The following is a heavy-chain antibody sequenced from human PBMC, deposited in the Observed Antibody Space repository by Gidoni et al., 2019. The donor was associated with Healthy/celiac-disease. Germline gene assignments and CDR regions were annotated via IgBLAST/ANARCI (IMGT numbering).Heavy chain of an antibody. J-gene: IGHJ5*02. CDR1: GGTFRSYA. CDR2: IIPIFGTA. D-gene: IGHD2-15*01. CDR3: ARYCSGGSCYWRVGAEFDP. V-gene: IGHV1-69*01. Sequence: QVQLVQSGAEVKKPGSSVKVSCKASGGTFRSYAISWVRQAPGQGLEWMGGIIPIFGTANDAQKFQGRVTITADESTSTAYMELSSLRSEDTAVYYCARYCSGGSCYWRVGAEFDPWGQGTLVTVSS.